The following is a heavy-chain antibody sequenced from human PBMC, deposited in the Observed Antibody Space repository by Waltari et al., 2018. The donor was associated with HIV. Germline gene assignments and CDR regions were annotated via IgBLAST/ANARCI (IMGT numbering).Heavy chain of an antibody. V-gene: IGHV3-7*01. J-gene: IGHJ3*02. CDR3: ARDRWIQLWSTFDI. D-gene: IGHD5-18*01. Sequence: AASGFTFSSYWMSWVRQAPGKGLEWVANIKQDGSEKYYVDSVKGRFTISRDNAKNSLYLQMNSLRAEDTAVYYCARDRWIQLWSTFDIWGQGTMVTVSS. CDR2: IKQDGSEK. CDR1: GFTFSSYW.